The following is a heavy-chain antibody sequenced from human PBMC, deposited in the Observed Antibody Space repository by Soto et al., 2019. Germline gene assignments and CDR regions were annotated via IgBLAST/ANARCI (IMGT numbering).Heavy chain of an antibody. CDR1: GYTFTSYD. CDR2: MNPNSGNT. V-gene: IGHV1-8*01. CDR3: ARVIHYDILTGYYTGVGWFDP. Sequence: QVQLVQSGAEVKKPGASVKVSCKASGYTFTSYDINWVRQATGQGLEWMGWMNPNSGNTGYAQKFQGRVIMTRTTSISTAYMELSSLRSEDTAVYYCARVIHYDILTGYYTGVGWFDPWGKGTLVSVSS. J-gene: IGHJ5*02. D-gene: IGHD3-9*01.